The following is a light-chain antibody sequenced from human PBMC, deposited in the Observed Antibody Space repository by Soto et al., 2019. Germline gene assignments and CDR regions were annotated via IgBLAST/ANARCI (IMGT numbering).Light chain of an antibody. Sequence: QSVLTQPPSASETPGQRVTISCSGTTFNIGSNSVNWYQQVPGTAPKLLISNNNQRPSGVPDRFSASKSGTSASLAISGLQSEDEADYYCAAWDGSLNGVLFGGGTKVTVL. V-gene: IGLV1-44*01. CDR3: AAWDGSLNGVL. CDR1: TFNIGSNS. J-gene: IGLJ2*01. CDR2: NNN.